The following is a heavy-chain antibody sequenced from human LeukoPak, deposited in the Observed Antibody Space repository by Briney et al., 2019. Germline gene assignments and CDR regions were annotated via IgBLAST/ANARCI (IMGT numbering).Heavy chain of an antibody. CDR2: ITSAASTR. D-gene: IGHD4-23*01. V-gene: IGHV3-48*04. Sequence: GGSLGLSCAASGFTFSSFAMNWVRQAPGKGLEWVSYITSAASTRYYADSVKGRFTISRDSAKNLLYLQMNSLRGEDTAVYYCARDVSYYGGDWFDPWSQGSLVTVSS. CDR3: ARDVSYYGGDWFDP. CDR1: GFTFSSFA. J-gene: IGHJ5*02.